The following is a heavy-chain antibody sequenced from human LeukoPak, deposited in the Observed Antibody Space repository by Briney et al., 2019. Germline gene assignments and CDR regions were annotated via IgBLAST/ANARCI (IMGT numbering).Heavy chain of an antibody. CDR2: MNPNSGNT. CDR1: GYTFTSYD. D-gene: IGHD6-13*01. CDR3: ARGWYSSSRGGNWFDP. V-gene: IGHV1-8*01. Sequence: ASVKVSCKASGYTFTSYDFNWVRQATGQGLEWMGWMNPNSGNTGYAQKFQGRVTMTRNTSISTAYMELSSLRSEDTAVYYCARGWYSSSRGGNWFDPWGQGTLVTVSS. J-gene: IGHJ5*02.